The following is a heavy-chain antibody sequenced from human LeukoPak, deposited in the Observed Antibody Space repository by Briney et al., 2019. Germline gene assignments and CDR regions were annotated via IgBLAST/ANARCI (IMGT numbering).Heavy chain of an antibody. V-gene: IGHV3-30*03. D-gene: IGHD3-10*01. CDR3: ARDGPWFGEFFEY. CDR1: GFTFSNYG. CDR2: ISYDGSNK. J-gene: IGHJ4*02. Sequence: GGSLRLSCAASGFTFSNYGMHWVRQAPGKGLEWVAVISYDGSNKYFADSVKGRFTISRDNSKNTLYLQMNSLRAEDTAVYYCARDGPWFGEFFEYWGQGNLVTVSS.